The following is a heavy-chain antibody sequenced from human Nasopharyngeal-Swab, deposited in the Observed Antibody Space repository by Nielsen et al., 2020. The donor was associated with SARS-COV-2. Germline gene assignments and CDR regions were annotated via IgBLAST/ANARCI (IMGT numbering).Heavy chain of an antibody. V-gene: IGHV6-1*01. CDR2: TYYRSKWYN. CDR3: ARARGAYGDYYYYYYTDV. Sequence: SQTRSLTRAISGDSVSSSSAAWNWIRQSPSRGLEWLGRTYYRSKWYNDYAVSVKSRITINPDTSKNQFSLHLNSVTPEDTAVYYCARARGAYGDYYYYYYTDVWGKGTTVTVSS. D-gene: IGHD4-17*01. J-gene: IGHJ6*03. CDR1: GDSVSSSSAA.